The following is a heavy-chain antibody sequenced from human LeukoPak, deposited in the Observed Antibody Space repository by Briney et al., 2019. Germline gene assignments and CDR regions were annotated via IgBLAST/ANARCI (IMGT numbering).Heavy chain of an antibody. CDR2: ISGSGGTT. D-gene: IGHD5-18*01. J-gene: IGHJ3*01. V-gene: IGHV3-23*01. CDR3: AKGALRGYSAPGVFDF. CDR1: GFTFYSYA. Sequence: PGGSLRLSCAASGFTFYSYAMTWVRQALGKGLEWVARISGSGGTTYYADSVKGRFTISRDDSRNRVYLRMYSLRGEDTAIYYCAKGALRGYSAPGVFDFWGQGTMVTVSS.